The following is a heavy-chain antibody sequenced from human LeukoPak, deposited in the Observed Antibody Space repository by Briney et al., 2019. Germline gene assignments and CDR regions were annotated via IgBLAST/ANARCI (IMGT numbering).Heavy chain of an antibody. D-gene: IGHD3-22*01. V-gene: IGHV4-39*07. CDR1: GDSINSRNFY. CDR2: IYYTGSS. J-gene: IGHJ5*02. Sequence: PSQTLSLTCLVSGDSINSRNFYWGWMRQLPGKGLEWIGSIYYTGSSYYNPSLKSRLTISIDTSKNHFSLKLSSVTAADTAVYYCARDGPRYYSRWFDPWGQGTLVTVSS. CDR3: ARDGPRYYSRWFDP.